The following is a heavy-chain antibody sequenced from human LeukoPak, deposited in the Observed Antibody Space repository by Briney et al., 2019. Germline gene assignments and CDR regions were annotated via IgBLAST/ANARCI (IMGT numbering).Heavy chain of an antibody. CDR2: ISGSGGST. V-gene: IGHV3-23*01. D-gene: IGHD5-18*01. CDR1: GFTFSSYA. Sequence: GGSLRLSCAASGFTFSSYAMSWVRQAPGQGLEWVSAISGSGGSTYYADSVKGRFTISRDNSKNTLYLQMNSLRAEDTAVYYCATGSGYSYGPNAFDIWGQGTMVTVSS. J-gene: IGHJ3*02. CDR3: ATGSGYSYGPNAFDI.